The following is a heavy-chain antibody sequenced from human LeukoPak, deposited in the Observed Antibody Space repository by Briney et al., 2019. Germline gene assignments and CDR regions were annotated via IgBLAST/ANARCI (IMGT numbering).Heavy chain of an antibody. V-gene: IGHV3-9*03. J-gene: IGHJ4*02. CDR1: GFTFDDYA. CDR2: ISWNSGSI. Sequence: PGGSLRLSCAASGFTFDDYAMHWVRQAPGKGLEWVSGISWNSGSIGYADSVKGRFTISRDNAKNSLYLQMNSLRAEDMALYYCAKGDSSSWYRMPFDYWGQGTLVTVSS. D-gene: IGHD6-6*01. CDR3: AKGDSSSWYRMPFDY.